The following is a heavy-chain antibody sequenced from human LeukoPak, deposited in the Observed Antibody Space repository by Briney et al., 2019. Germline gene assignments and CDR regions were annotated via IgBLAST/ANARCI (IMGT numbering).Heavy chain of an antibody. CDR3: ARFHYCGGDCYSGFDY. Sequence: RGSLRLSCAASGFTFSSYSMNWVGQAPGKGLEWVSSISSSSSYIYYADSVKGRFTISRDNAKNSLYLQMNSLRAEDTAVYYCARFHYCGGDCYSGFDYWGQGTLVTVSS. D-gene: IGHD2-21*01. J-gene: IGHJ4*02. CDR1: GFTFSSYS. V-gene: IGHV3-21*01. CDR2: ISSSSSYI.